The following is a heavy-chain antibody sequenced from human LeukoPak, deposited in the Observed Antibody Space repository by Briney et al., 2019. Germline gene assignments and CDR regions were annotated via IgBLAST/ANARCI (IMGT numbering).Heavy chain of an antibody. J-gene: IGHJ1*01. CDR2: ISTSSRT. V-gene: IGHV3-23*01. Sequence: GGSLRLSCAASGFTFSSYAMSWVRQAPGKGLEWVSLISTSSRTHYADSMKGRFTISRDNSRNTLYLQINSLRAEDTAVYYRAKDLDSTGSWPPEYFQHWGQGSLVTVSS. D-gene: IGHD3-22*01. CDR1: GFTFSSYA. CDR3: AKDLDSTGSWPPEYFQH.